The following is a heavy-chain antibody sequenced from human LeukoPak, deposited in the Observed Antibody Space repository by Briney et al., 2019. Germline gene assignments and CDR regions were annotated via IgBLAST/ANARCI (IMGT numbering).Heavy chain of an antibody. J-gene: IGHJ4*02. CDR2: INHSGST. Sequence: PSETLSLTCAVYGGSFSGYYWSWIRQPPGKGLEWIGEINHSGSTNYNPSLKSRVTISVDTSKNQFSLKLSSVTAADTAVYYCARGSPVTTQYFDYWGQGTLVTVSS. CDR1: GGSFSGYY. V-gene: IGHV4-34*01. CDR3: ARGSPVTTQYFDY. D-gene: IGHD1-1*01.